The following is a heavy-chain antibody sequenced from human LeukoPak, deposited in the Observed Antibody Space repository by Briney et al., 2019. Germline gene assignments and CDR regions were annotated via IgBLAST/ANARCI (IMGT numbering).Heavy chain of an antibody. CDR1: GGSLSGYY. V-gene: IGHV4-34*01. J-gene: IGHJ4*02. CDR2: INHGGST. CDR3: AREGRMSMGIEY. Sequence: SSETLSLTCAVYGGSLSGYYWSWIRQSPGKGLEWIGEINHGGSTNYNPSLKSRVTMSVDTSKNHFSLKLSSVTAADTAVYFCAREGRMSMGIEYWGQGTLVTVPS. D-gene: IGHD4/OR15-4a*01.